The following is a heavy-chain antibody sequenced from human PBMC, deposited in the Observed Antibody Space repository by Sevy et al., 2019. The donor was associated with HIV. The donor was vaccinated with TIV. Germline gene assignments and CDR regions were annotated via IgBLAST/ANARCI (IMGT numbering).Heavy chain of an antibody. J-gene: IGHJ4*02. Sequence: GGSLRLSCAASAFSFNTYAMSWVRRAPGKGLEWVSTISGSGDSTFYSDSVKGRFTISRDNSKNTLYLQMNSLRAEDTPVYYCAKPRGSLYFDYWGQGTLVTVSS. CDR3: AKPRGSLYFDY. D-gene: IGHD3-16*01. CDR1: AFSFNTYA. V-gene: IGHV3-23*01. CDR2: ISGSGDST.